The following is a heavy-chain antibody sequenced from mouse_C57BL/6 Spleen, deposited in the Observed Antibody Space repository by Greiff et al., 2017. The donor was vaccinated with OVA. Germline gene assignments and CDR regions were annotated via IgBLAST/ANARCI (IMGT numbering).Heavy chain of an antibody. V-gene: IGHV1-53*01. CDR3: ARSYDKDYDMDY. CDR2: INPSNGGT. J-gene: IGHJ4*01. Sequence: QVQLQQPGTELVKPGASVKLSCTASGYTFTSYWMHWVQQRPGQGLEWIGNINPSNGGTNYNEKFKSKATLTVDKSSNTAYMQLSSLTSEDTAVYYCARSYDKDYDMDYWGQGTSVTVSS. D-gene: IGHD1-1*01. CDR1: GYTFTSYW.